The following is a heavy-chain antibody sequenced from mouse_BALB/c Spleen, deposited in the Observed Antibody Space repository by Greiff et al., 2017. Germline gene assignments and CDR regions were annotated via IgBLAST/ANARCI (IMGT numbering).Heavy chain of an antibody. CDR2: IWAGGST. CDR1: GFSLTSYG. J-gene: IGHJ4*01. CDR3: ASYYRYDTYAMDY. V-gene: IGHV2-9*02. Sequence: VQLQQSGPGLVAPSQSLSITCTVSGFSLTSYGVHWVRQPPGKGLEWLGVIWAGGSTNYNSALMSRLSISKDNSKSQVFLKMNSLQTDDTAMYYCASYYRYDTYAMDYWGQGTSVTVSS. D-gene: IGHD2-14*01.